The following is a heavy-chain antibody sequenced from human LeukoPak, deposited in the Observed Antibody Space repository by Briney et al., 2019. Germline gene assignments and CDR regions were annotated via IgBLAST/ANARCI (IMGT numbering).Heavy chain of an antibody. V-gene: IGHV3-48*01. D-gene: IGHD2-2*01. CDR2: ISSSSSTI. Sequence: GGSLRLSCAASGFTFSSYSMNWVRQAPGKGLERVSYISSSSSTIYYADSVKGRFTISRDNAKNSLYLQMNSLRAEDTAVYYCARSRYCSSTSCPYRYYYYMDVWGKGTTVTVSS. J-gene: IGHJ6*03. CDR1: GFTFSSYS. CDR3: ARSRYCSSTSCPYRYYYYMDV.